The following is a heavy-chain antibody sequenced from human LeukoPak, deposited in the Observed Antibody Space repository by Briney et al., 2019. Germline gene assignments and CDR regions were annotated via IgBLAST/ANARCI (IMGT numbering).Heavy chain of an antibody. V-gene: IGHV4-34*01. D-gene: IGHD6-6*01. Sequence: SETLSLTCAVYGGSFSGYYWSWIRQPPGRGLEWIGEINHSGSTNYNPSLKSRVTISVDTSKNQFSLKLSSVTAADTAVYYCARGRGYSSSFPFDYWGQGTLVTVSS. J-gene: IGHJ4*02. CDR1: GGSFSGYY. CDR3: ARGRGYSSSFPFDY. CDR2: INHSGST.